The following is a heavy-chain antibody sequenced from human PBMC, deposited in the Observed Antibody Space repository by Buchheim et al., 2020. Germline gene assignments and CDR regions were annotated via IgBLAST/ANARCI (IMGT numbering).Heavy chain of an antibody. CDR2: ISTTTSTI. V-gene: IGHV3-11*01. J-gene: IGHJ4*02. CDR1: GFTFSDYY. D-gene: IGHD1-26*01. Sequence: QVQLVESGGGLVKPGGSLRLSCAASGFTFSDYYMTWIRQAPGKGLEWVSYISTTTSTIYYADSVKVLLTISMYNTKNSHYLHMNSLRAEDTAVYYCARYPSGHCDYWTREP. CDR3: ARYPSGHCDY.